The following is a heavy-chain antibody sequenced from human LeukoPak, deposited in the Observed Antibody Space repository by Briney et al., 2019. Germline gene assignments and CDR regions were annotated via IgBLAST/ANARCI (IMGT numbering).Heavy chain of an antibody. CDR3: ARRAGEYSHPYDY. V-gene: IGHV3-53*01. Sequence: GGSLRLSCAASGFTVSSNYMSWVRQAPGKGLEWVSVIYSGGSTYYADSVKGRFTISRDNSKSTLYIQMNSLRAEDTAIYYCARRAGEYSHPYDYWGQGTLVTVSS. CDR1: GFTVSSNY. J-gene: IGHJ4*02. D-gene: IGHD2-15*01. CDR2: IYSGGST.